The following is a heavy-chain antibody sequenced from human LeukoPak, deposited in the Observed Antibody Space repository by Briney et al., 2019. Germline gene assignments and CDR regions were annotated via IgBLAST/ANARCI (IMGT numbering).Heavy chain of an antibody. CDR3: AKDRSYYDSGGFRNFDY. J-gene: IGHJ4*02. Sequence: GGSLRLSCAASALTFNSCGMHWVRQAPGKGLEWVAFIRNDGSNSYYADSVKGRFTISRDNSKNTLYPQMNSLRPEDTAVYYCAKDRSYYDSGGFRNFDYWGQGTLVTVSS. D-gene: IGHD3-22*01. V-gene: IGHV3-30*02. CDR2: IRNDGSNS. CDR1: ALTFNSCG.